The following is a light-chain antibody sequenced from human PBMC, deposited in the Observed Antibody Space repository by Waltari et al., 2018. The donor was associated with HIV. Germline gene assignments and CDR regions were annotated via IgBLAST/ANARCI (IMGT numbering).Light chain of an antibody. CDR3: QSYDNTLSGFWV. V-gene: IGLV1-40*01. Sequence: QSVLTQPPSVSGAPGQRVTISRTGSSSNFGAGYDLQWYQQFPGTAPKLRMYGDNIRPSGGPDRFSVTKSGISASLAITGLQAEDEADYYCQSYDNTLSGFWVFGVGTKLTVL. J-gene: IGLJ3*02. CDR1: SSNFGAGYD. CDR2: GDN.